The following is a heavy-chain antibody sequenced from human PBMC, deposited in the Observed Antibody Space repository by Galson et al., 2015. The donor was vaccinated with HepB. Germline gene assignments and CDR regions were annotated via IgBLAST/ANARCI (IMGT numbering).Heavy chain of an antibody. V-gene: IGHV3-9*01. CDR1: GFTFDDFA. CDR3: AKDLDVDYRVGFDN. J-gene: IGHJ4*02. D-gene: IGHD4-17*01. Sequence: SLRLSCAASGFTFDDFAMHWVRQAPGKGLEWVSGISWNSGTIGYADSVKGRFTISRDNAKNSLFLQMNSLRAEDTAFYYCAKDLDVDYRVGFDNWGQGTLVTVFS. CDR2: ISWNSGTI.